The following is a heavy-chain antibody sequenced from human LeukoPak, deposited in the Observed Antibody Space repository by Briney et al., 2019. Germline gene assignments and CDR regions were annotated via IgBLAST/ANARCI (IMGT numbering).Heavy chain of an antibody. Sequence: GESLKISCKGSGYSFTNYWIGWVRQMPGKGLEWMGIIYPADSYTRYSPSFQGQVTISVDKSISTAYLQWSSLKASDTAMYYCARRYSGGNSFFDYWGQGTLVTVSS. CDR2: IYPADSYT. J-gene: IGHJ4*02. CDR3: ARRYSGGNSFFDY. D-gene: IGHD4-23*01. CDR1: GYSFTNYW. V-gene: IGHV5-51*01.